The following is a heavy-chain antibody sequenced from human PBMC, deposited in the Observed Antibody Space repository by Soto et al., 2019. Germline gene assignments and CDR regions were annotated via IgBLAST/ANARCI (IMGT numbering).Heavy chain of an antibody. D-gene: IGHD3-3*01. J-gene: IGHJ6*02. CDR2: IYYSGST. V-gene: IGHV4-59*01. CDR3: ARARYDFWRGQFYYYGMDV. CDR1: GGSISSYY. Sequence: QVQLQESGPGLVKPSETLSLTCTVSGGSISSYYWSWIRQPPGKGLEWIGYIYYSGSTNYNPSLKSRVTISVDTSKTQFPLKLSSVTAADTAVYYCARARYDFWRGQFYYYGMDVWGQGTTVTVSS.